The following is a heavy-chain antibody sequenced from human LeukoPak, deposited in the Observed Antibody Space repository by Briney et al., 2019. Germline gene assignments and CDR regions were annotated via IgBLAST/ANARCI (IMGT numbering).Heavy chain of an antibody. Sequence: GGSLRLSCAASGFTFSDYYMSWIRQAPGKGLEWVSYISSSGSTIYYADSVKGRFTISRDNAKNSLYLQMNSLRAEDTAVYYCARGVDILTGYSAPHNWFDPWGQGTLVTDSS. CDR3: ARGVDILTGYSAPHNWFDP. CDR1: GFTFSDYY. D-gene: IGHD3-9*01. CDR2: ISSSGSTI. V-gene: IGHV3-11*01. J-gene: IGHJ5*02.